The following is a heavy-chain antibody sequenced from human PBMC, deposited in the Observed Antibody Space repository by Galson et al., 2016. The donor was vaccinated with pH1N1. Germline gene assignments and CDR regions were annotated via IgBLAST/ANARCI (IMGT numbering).Heavy chain of an antibody. D-gene: IGHD6-19*01. CDR1: GGTFSSYT. V-gene: IGHV1-69*13. CDR3: AREEAGELYYSDY. Sequence: SVKVSCKASGGTFSSYTISWVRQAPGQGLEWMGGIIPIFGITNYVQKFQGRVTITADESTTTAYMELSSLRSEDTAVYYCAREEAGELYYSDYWGQGTLVTVSS. J-gene: IGHJ4*02. CDR2: IIPIFGIT.